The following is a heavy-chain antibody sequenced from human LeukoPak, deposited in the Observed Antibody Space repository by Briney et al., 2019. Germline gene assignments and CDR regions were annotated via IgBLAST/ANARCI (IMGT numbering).Heavy chain of an antibody. D-gene: IGHD1-26*01. V-gene: IGHV3-20*04. Sequence: GGSLRLSCAASRFTFSSYSMNWVRQAPGKGLEWVSGINWNGGNIGYADSVKGRFTISRDNANNSLYLQMNSLRAEDTAFYYCASGGIYYGAAFDFWGQGTLVTVSS. CDR1: RFTFSSYS. CDR3: ASGGIYYGAAFDF. J-gene: IGHJ4*02. CDR2: INWNGGNI.